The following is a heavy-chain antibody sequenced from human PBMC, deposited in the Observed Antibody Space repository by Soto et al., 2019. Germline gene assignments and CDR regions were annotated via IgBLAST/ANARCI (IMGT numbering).Heavy chain of an antibody. V-gene: IGHV4-59*01. J-gene: IGHJ4*02. CDR3: ATRYPLRAYFDY. Sequence: SETLSLTCTVSGGSISSYYWSWIRQPPGKGLEWIGYIYYSGSTNYNPSLKSRVTISVDTSKNQFSLKLSSVTAADTAVYYCATRYPLRAYFDYWGQGTLVTVSS. CDR2: IYYSGST. CDR1: GGSISSYY. D-gene: IGHD4-17*01.